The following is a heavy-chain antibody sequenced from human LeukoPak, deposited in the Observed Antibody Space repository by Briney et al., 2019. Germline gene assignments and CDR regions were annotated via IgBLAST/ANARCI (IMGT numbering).Heavy chain of an antibody. CDR3: ARGSRSSSSQWFDP. Sequence: SVKVSCKASGGTFSSYAISWVRQAPGQGLEWMGRIIPIFGIANYTQKFQGRVTITADKSTSTAYMELSSLRSEDTAVYYCARGSRSSSSQWFDPWGQGTLVTVSS. CDR2: IIPIFGIA. J-gene: IGHJ5*02. CDR1: GGTFSSYA. D-gene: IGHD6-6*01. V-gene: IGHV1-69*04.